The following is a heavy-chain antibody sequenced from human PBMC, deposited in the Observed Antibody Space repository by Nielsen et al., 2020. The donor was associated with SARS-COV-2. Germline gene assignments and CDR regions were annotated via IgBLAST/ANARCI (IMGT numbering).Heavy chain of an antibody. CDR1: GGSFSGYY. CDR2: INHSGST. D-gene: IGHD3-3*01. Sequence: SETLSLTCAVYGGSFSGYYWSWIRQPPGKGLEWIGEINHSGSTNYNPSLKSRVTISVDTSKNQFSLKLSSVTAADTAVYYCARGGRFLEWLLGWFDPWGQGTLVTVSS. V-gene: IGHV4-34*01. CDR3: ARGGRFLEWLLGWFDP. J-gene: IGHJ5*02.